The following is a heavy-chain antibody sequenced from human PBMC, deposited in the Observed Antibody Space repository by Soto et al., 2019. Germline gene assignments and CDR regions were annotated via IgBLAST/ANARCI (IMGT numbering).Heavy chain of an antibody. Sequence: GASVKVSCKASGYTFTSYYMHWVRQAPGQRLEWMGIINPSGGSTSYAQKFQGRVTMTRDTSTSTVYMELSSLRSEDTAVYYCARLTSSEAAPDAFDIWGQGTMVTVSS. J-gene: IGHJ3*02. CDR3: ARLTSSEAAPDAFDI. V-gene: IGHV1-46*03. CDR2: INPSGGST. D-gene: IGHD6-13*01. CDR1: GYTFTSYY.